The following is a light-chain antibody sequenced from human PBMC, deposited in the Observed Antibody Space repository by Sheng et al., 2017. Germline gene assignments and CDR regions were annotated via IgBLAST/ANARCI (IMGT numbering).Light chain of an antibody. V-gene: IGKV1-9*01. CDR3: QQFDSYPFT. J-gene: IGKJ3*01. CDR1: QGISSS. CDR2: RAS. Sequence: DIQLTQSPSFLSASVGDGVIITCRASQGISSSLAWYQQKPGKAPKLLIYRASTLQSGVPSRFSGSGSGTEFTLTISSLQPEDFATYYCQQFDSYPFTFGPWDHSGHQT.